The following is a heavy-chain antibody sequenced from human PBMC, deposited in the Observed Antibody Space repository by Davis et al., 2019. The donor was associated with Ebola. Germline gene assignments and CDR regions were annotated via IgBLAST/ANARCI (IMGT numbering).Heavy chain of an antibody. CDR3: AKDTSNVWFDV. J-gene: IGHJ3*01. CDR2: ISGSGGST. V-gene: IGHV3-23*01. CDR1: GFIFRNYV. D-gene: IGHD6-19*01. Sequence: GGSLRLSCETSGFIFRNYVMSWVRQAPGKGLEWVSAISGSGGSTYYADSVKGRFTISRDNSKNTLHLQMNSLRVEGTAIYYCAKDTSNVWFDVWGQGTMVTVSS.